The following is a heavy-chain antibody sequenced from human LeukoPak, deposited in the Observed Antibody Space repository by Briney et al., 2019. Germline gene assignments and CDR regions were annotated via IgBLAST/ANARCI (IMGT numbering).Heavy chain of an antibody. Sequence: GASVKISCQAAVYTFTTYDINWVRQATGQGLEWVGWMNPNSGKTGYPQKFQGRVTMTRDTSTSTAYMELSGLRYEDTAVYYCARSLVAAGTFDLWGQGTLVTVSS. CDR1: VYTFTTYD. J-gene: IGHJ4*02. V-gene: IGHV1-8*01. D-gene: IGHD6-13*01. CDR2: MNPNSGKT. CDR3: ARSLVAAGTFDL.